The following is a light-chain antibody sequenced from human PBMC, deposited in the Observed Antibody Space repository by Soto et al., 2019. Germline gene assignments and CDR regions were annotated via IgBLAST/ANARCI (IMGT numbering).Light chain of an antibody. J-gene: IGKJ1*01. V-gene: IGKV4-1*01. CDR2: WAS. Sequence: DIVMTQSPVSLAVSLGERATINCKSSQSVVYSSNNKNYLAWYQQKPRQPPRLLLYWASTRESGVPDRFSGGGSGTDFTLTISSLQAEDVAVYYCQQYYTTPWTFGQGTKVEI. CDR1: QSVVYSSNNKNY. CDR3: QQYYTTPWT.